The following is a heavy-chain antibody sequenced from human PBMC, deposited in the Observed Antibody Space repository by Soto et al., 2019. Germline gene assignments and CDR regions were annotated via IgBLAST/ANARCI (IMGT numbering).Heavy chain of an antibody. CDR1: GFTFSSYA. CDR2: ISGSGGST. Sequence: EVQLLESGGGLVQPGGSLRLSCAASGFTFSSYAMSWVRQAPGKGLEWVSAISGSGGSTYYADSVKGRLTISRDNSKNTLYLQMNSLRAEDTAVYYCAKGKGGRTVTILDAFDIWGQGTMVTVSS. CDR3: AKGKGGRTVTILDAFDI. J-gene: IGHJ3*02. V-gene: IGHV3-23*01. D-gene: IGHD4-17*01.